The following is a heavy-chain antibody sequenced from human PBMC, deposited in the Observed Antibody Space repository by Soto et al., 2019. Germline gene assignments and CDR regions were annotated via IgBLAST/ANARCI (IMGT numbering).Heavy chain of an antibody. Sequence: GASVKVSCKASGYTFTNYYVHWVRQAPGQGPEWMGGSIPLFGTTNYAQKFQGRVTFTASESTNTAYMELSRLRSDDTAVYYCARAPVGASPMYYFDSWGQGTLVTVSS. J-gene: IGHJ4*02. CDR3: ARAPVGASPMYYFDS. CDR1: GYTFTNYY. D-gene: IGHD1-26*01. V-gene: IGHV1-69*13. CDR2: SIPLFGTT.